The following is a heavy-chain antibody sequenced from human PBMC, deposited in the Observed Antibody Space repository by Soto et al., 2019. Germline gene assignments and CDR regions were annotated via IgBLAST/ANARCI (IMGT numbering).Heavy chain of an antibody. D-gene: IGHD6-13*01. V-gene: IGHV1-2*02. Sequence: ASVKVSCKASGYTFTGYYMHWVRQAPGQGLEWMGWINPNSGGTNYAQKFQGRVTMTRDTSISTAYMELSRLRSDDTAVYYCARDKSSSWYIPIRYNWFDPWGQGTLVTVSS. CDR3: ARDKSSSWYIPIRYNWFDP. CDR2: INPNSGGT. J-gene: IGHJ5*02. CDR1: GYTFTGYY.